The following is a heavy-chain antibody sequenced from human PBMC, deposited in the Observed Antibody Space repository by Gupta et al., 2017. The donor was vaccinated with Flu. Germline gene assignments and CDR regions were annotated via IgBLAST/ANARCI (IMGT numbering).Heavy chain of an antibody. D-gene: IGHD5-24*01. CDR1: GDIFNAFG. Sequence: QVQLVQSGAEVRKPGSSVKVSCKTSGDIFNAFGITWLRQAPGQGLEWMGGIIPVFGTTNYALKFQGRVTITADESTSTTYLQLSGLRSEDTAVYYCARRGYNGYNLKNYYYHAMDVWGQGTTVTVSS. J-gene: IGHJ6*02. CDR3: ARRGYNGYNLKNYYYHAMDV. V-gene: IGHV1-69*01. CDR2: IIPVFGTT.